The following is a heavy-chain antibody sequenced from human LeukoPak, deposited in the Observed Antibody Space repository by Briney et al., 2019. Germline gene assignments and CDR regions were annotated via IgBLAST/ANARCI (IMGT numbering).Heavy chain of an antibody. D-gene: IGHD7-27*01. V-gene: IGHV4-59*08. Sequence: SETLSLTCTVSGGSISSYYWSWIRQPPGKGLEWIGYIYYSGSTNYNPSLKSRVTISVDTSKNQFSLKLSSVTAADTAVYYCARINLPGGNNRFDPWGQGILVTVSS. CDR1: GGSISSYY. CDR3: ARINLPGGNNRFDP. CDR2: IYYSGST. J-gene: IGHJ5*02.